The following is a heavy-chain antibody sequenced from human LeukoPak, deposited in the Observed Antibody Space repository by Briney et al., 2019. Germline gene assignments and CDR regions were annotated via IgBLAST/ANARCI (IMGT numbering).Heavy chain of an antibody. J-gene: IGHJ4*02. D-gene: IGHD1-14*01. CDR2: IIPICCTK. Sequence: TVELSCTASGGTFSNYYISWVRQAPGQGLEWMGGIIPICCTKNYAQMFRGGVTINGDKSKRTAYMELSSLRSETTAVYYCARDNDSRNPPHFDDWGQGTLATVSS. V-gene: IGHV1-69*06. CDR3: ARDNDSRNPPHFDD. CDR1: GGTFSNYY.